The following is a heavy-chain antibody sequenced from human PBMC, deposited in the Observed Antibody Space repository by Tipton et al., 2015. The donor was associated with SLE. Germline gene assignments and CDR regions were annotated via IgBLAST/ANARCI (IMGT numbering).Heavy chain of an antibody. J-gene: IGHJ4*02. V-gene: IGHV1-18*01. CDR1: GFTFTSYG. CDR3: AIAVAGTLFFDY. Sequence: QLVQSGAEVKKPGASVKVSCKAFGFTFTSYGISWVRQAPGQGLEWMGWISAYNGNTDYAQKLQGRVTMTTDTSTSTAYMELRSLRSEDTAVYYCAIAVAGTLFFDYWGQGALVTVSS. D-gene: IGHD6-19*01. CDR2: ISAYNGNT.